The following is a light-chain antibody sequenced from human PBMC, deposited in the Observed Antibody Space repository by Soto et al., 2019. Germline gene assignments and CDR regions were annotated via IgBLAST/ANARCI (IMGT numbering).Light chain of an antibody. J-gene: IGLJ2*01. V-gene: IGLV2-14*01. CDR2: DVS. CDR3: SSYTISSTLCT. Sequence: QSVLTQPASVSGSPGQSITISCTGTSSDVGGYNYVSWYQQHPGKAPKLIIYDVSNRPSGVSNRFSGSKSGNTASLTISGLQAEDEADYYCSSYTISSTLCTFGGGTKLTVL. CDR1: SSDVGGYNY.